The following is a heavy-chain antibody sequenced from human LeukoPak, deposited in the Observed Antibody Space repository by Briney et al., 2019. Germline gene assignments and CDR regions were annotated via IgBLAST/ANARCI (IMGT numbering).Heavy chain of an antibody. J-gene: IGHJ6*02. D-gene: IGHD4-17*01. Sequence: SETLSLTCTVSGGSIISSTYYWGWIRQPPGKGLEWIGSIYYSGSTYFNPCLKSRITISVDTSKNQFSLKLSSVTAADTAVYYCARDTPVTTYYYYGMDVWGQGTTVTVSS. V-gene: IGHV4-39*07. CDR3: ARDTPVTTYYYYGMDV. CDR1: GGSIISSTYY. CDR2: IYYSGST.